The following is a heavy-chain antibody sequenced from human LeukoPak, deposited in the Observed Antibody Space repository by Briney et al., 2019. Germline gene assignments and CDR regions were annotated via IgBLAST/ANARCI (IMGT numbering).Heavy chain of an antibody. J-gene: IGHJ4*02. CDR3: ARVYYDSSGYYSPATVAD. CDR1: GGSFSDYY. CDR2: TFYNGST. V-gene: IGHV4-34*12. D-gene: IGHD3-22*01. Sequence: PSETLSLTCAVYGGSFSDYYWSWIRQPPGKGLEWIGNTFYNGSTYYNPSLKSRVTISVDTSENQFSLKLSSATAADTAVYYCARVYYDSSGYYSPATVADWGQGTLVTVS.